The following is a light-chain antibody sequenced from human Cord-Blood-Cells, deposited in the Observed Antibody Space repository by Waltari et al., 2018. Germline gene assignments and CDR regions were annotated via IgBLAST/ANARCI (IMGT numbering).Light chain of an antibody. Sequence: QSALTQPRSVSGSPGQSVTISCTGTSSDVGGYNYVSWYQQHPGKAPKLILYDVSKRPSGVPDRVSGSKSGNTASLTISGLQAEDEADYYCCSYAGSYTFYVVFGGGTKLTVL. CDR1: SSDVGGYNY. CDR3: CSYAGSYTFYVV. J-gene: IGLJ2*01. V-gene: IGLV2-11*01. CDR2: DVS.